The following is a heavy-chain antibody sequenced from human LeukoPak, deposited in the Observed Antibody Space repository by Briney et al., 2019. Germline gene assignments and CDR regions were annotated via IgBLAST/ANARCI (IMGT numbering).Heavy chain of an antibody. CDR1: GFTFSSFG. CDR2: ISASSSYI. V-gene: IGHV3-21*01. CDR3: ARDGLGMYYFDL. D-gene: IGHD3-16*01. J-gene: IGHJ2*01. Sequence: GGSLRLSCAASGFTFSSFGVNWVRQAPGKGLEWVSSISASSSYIYYADSVKGRFTISRDNAKNSLYLQMNSLRGEDTAVYYCARDGLGMYYFDLWGRGTLVTVSS.